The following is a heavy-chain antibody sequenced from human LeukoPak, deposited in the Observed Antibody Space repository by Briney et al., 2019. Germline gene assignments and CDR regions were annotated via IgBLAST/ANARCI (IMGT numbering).Heavy chain of an antibody. J-gene: IGHJ3*02. D-gene: IGHD1-26*01. CDR3: ARPRRWELHAFDI. V-gene: IGHV4-59*08. Sequence: SETLSLTCTVSGGSIGSYYWSWIRQPPGKGLEWIGYIYYSGSTNYNPSLKSRVTISVDTSKNQFSLKLSSVTAADTAVYYCARPRRWELHAFDIWGQGTMVTVSS. CDR1: GGSIGSYY. CDR2: IYYSGST.